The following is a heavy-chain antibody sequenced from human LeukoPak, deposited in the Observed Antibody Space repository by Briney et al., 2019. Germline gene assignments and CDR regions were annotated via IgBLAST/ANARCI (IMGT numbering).Heavy chain of an antibody. D-gene: IGHD3-22*01. J-gene: IGHJ4*02. Sequence: SETLSLTCAVYGGSFSGYYWSWIRQPPGKGLEWIGEINHSGGTNYNPSLKSRVTISVDTSKNQFSLKLSSVTAADTAVYYCARGAIIYHYDSSGLDYWGQGTLVTVSS. CDR3: ARGAIIYHYDSSGLDY. V-gene: IGHV4-34*01. CDR2: INHSGGT. CDR1: GGSFSGYY.